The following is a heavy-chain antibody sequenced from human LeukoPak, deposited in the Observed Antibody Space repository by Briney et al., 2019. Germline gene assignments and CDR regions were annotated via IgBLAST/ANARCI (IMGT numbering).Heavy chain of an antibody. CDR3: ARDPESSGVFDY. Sequence: GASVKVSCKASGGTFSSYAISWVRQAPGQGLEWMGRIIPIFGTANYAQKFQGRVTITTDESTSTAYMELSSLRSEDTAVYYCARDPESSGVFDYWGQGTLVTVSS. D-gene: IGHD1-14*01. J-gene: IGHJ4*02. CDR2: IIPIFGTA. V-gene: IGHV1-69*05. CDR1: GGTFSSYA.